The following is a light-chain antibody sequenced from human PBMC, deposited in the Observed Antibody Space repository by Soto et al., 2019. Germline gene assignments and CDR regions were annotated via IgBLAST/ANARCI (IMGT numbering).Light chain of an antibody. V-gene: IGKV1-33*01. Sequence: DIQMTQSPSSLSASVGDRVTITCQASQDISNYLNCYQQKPGKAPKLLIYNASNLETGVPSRFSGSGSGTDFTLTISSLQPEDFATYYCQQLNKYPSTFGGGTKVDI. CDR1: QDISNY. J-gene: IGKJ4*01. CDR3: QQLNKYPST. CDR2: NAS.